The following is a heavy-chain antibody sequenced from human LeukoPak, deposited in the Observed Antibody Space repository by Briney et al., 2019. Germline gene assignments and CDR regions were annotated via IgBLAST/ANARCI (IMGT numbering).Heavy chain of an antibody. CDR2: ISSSSSYI. CDR3: AREEYYYGSGNAGVDY. D-gene: IGHD3-10*01. CDR1: GFTFSSYS. Sequence: GGSLRLSCAASGFTFSSYSMNWVRQAPGKGLEWVSSISSSSSYIYYADSVKGRFTISRDNAKNSLYLQMNSLRAEDTAVYYCAREEYYYGSGNAGVDYWGQGTLVTVSS. J-gene: IGHJ4*02. V-gene: IGHV3-21*01.